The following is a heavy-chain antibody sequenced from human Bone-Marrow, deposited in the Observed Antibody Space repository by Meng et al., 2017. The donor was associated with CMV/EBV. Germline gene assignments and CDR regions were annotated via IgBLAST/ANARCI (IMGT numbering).Heavy chain of an antibody. D-gene: IGHD2-2*01. CDR2: IYYSGST. CDR1: GGSISSGDYY. CDR3: ARDRIVVVPAAIYYYYGMDV. Sequence: SETLSLTCTVPGGSISSGDYYWSWIRQPPGKGLEWIGYIYYSGSTYYNPSLKSRVTISVDTSKNQFSLKLSSVTAADTAVYYCARDRIVVVPAAIYYYYGMDVWGQGTTVTVSS. J-gene: IGHJ6*02. V-gene: IGHV4-30-4*08.